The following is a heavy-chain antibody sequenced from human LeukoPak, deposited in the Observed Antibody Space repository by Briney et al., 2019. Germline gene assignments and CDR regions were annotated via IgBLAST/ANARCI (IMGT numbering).Heavy chain of an antibody. V-gene: IGHV4-61*09. Sequence: KTSQTLSLTCTVSSGTVSSGSYNWSWNRQAAGMGLDWIMHLHSGGCINYNLSLESRLSRSVAPSKNQFSLTLTSFTATDTAVYYCARGEMTTFGGLIVNYYYYGVDVWGQGTSVTVSS. CDR2: LHSGGCI. D-gene: IGHD3-16*02. J-gene: IGHJ6*02. CDR1: SGTVSSGSYN. CDR3: ARGEMTTFGGLIVNYYYYGVDV.